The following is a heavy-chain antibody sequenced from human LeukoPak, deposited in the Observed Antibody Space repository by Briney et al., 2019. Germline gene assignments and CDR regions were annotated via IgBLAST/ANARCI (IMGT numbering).Heavy chain of an antibody. CDR2: INHSEST. Sequence: SETLSLTCAVYGGSFSGYYWSWIRQPPGKGLEWIGEINHSESTNYNPSLKSRVTISVDTSKNQFSLKLSSVTAADTAVYYCARHGHYYDSSGYYSVAFDIWGQGTMVTVSS. CDR1: GGSFSGYY. CDR3: ARHGHYYDSSGYYSVAFDI. V-gene: IGHV4-34*01. J-gene: IGHJ3*02. D-gene: IGHD3-22*01.